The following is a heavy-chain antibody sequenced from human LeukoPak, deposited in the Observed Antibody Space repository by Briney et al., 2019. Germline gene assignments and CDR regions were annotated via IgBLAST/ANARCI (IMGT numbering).Heavy chain of an antibody. CDR3: ARSGSQHEIDY. Sequence: PSETLSLTCAVYGGSFSGYYWSWIRQPPGKGLEWIGEINHSGSTNYNPSLKSRVTISVDTSKNQFSLKLSSVTAADTAVYYCARSGSQHEIDYWGQGTLVTVSS. V-gene: IGHV4-34*01. CDR2: INHSGST. D-gene: IGHD2-15*01. J-gene: IGHJ4*02. CDR1: GGSFSGYY.